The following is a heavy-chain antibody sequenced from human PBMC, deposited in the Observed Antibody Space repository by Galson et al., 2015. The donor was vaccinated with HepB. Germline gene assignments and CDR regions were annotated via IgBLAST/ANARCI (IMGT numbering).Heavy chain of an antibody. D-gene: IGHD3-3*01. V-gene: IGHV3-30*04. CDR1: GFTFSSYA. CDR2: ISYDGSNK. Sequence: SLRLSCAASGFTFSSYAMHWARQAPGKGLEWVAVISYDGSNKYYADSVKGRFTISRDNSKNTLYLQMNSLRAEDTAVYYCARDYYDFWSGYHNSTHNWFDPWGQGTLVTVSS. CDR3: ARDYYDFWSGYHNSTHNWFDP. J-gene: IGHJ5*02.